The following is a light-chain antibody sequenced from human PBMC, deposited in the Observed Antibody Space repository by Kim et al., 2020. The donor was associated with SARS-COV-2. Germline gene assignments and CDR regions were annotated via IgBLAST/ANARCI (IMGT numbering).Light chain of an antibody. CDR3: QVWDTTSDHPGV. CDR2: NDS. V-gene: IGLV3-21*04. Sequence: SYELTQPPSVSVAPGKTARITCGGSNIGSKSVQWYQQKPGQAPTVVIHNDSDRPSGIPERVSGSNSGNTATLTIIRVEAGDEADYYCQVWDTTSDHPGVFGGGTQLTVL. J-gene: IGLJ3*02. CDR1: NIGSKS.